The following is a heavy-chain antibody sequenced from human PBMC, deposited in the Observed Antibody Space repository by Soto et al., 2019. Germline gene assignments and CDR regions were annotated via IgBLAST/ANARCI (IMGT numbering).Heavy chain of an antibody. CDR2: ISGSGGST. J-gene: IGHJ6*02. Sequence: LRLSCAASGFTFSSYAMSWVRQAPGKGLEWVSAISGSGGSTYYADSVKGRFTISRDNSKNTLYLQMNSLRAEDTAVYYCAKAEYYYDSSGYYYDYYYGMDVWGQGTTVTVSS. CDR1: GFTFSSYA. D-gene: IGHD3-22*01. V-gene: IGHV3-23*01. CDR3: AKAEYYYDSSGYYYDYYYGMDV.